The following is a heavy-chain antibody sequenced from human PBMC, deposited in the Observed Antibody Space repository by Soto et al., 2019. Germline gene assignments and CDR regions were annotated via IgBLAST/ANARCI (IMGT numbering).Heavy chain of an antibody. J-gene: IGHJ5*02. V-gene: IGHV3-21*01. CDR1: GFTFSSYS. Sequence: PGGSLRLSCAASGFTFSSYSMNWVRQAPGKGLEWVSSISSSSSYIYYADSVKGRFTISRDNAKNPLYLQMNSLRAEDTAVYYCARDLYYYDSSGYSPLSFDPWGQGTLVTVSS. CDR2: ISSSSSYI. CDR3: ARDLYYYDSSGYSPLSFDP. D-gene: IGHD3-22*01.